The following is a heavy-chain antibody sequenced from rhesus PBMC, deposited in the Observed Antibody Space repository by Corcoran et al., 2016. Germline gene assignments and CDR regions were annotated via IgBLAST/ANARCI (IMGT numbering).Heavy chain of an antibody. CDR1: GGSFSTNY. V-gene: IGHV4-160*01. D-gene: IGHD4-11*01. CDR2: VYGGGGGT. Sequence: QVQLQESGPGMVKPWETLSLTCAVSGGSFSTNYWIWTRWLPGKGLEWIGRVYGGGGGTNYNPSLKSRVTISVDTSQNQFSLKVSSVTAADTAVYYCARGPYYFEFWGQGVLVTVSS. CDR3: ARGPYYFEF. J-gene: IGHJ4*01.